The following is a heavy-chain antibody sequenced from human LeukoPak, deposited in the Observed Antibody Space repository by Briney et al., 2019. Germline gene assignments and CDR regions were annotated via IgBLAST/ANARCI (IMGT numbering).Heavy chain of an antibody. D-gene: IGHD3-16*01. CDR3: ARAGGGLDY. CDR1: GYTFTSYG. J-gene: IGHJ4*02. Sequence: ASVKVSCKASGYTFTSYGISWVRQAPGQGPEWMGWINPNNDGTNYAQKFQGRVTMTRDTSISTAYMEWNSLTSDDTAVYYCARAGGGLDYWGQGTLVTVSS. V-gene: IGHV1-2*02. CDR2: INPNNDGT.